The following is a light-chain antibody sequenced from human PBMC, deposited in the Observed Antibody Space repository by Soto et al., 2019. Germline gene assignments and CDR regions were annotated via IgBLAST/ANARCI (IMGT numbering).Light chain of an antibody. Sequence: QSVVIQEASLTVSPGGTVTLTCGSSTGAVTSDHWSDWFQQKPGQAPRTLIYDTTNKHSWTPARFSGYLLGGKAALTLSGAQPEDEAEHYCLHSYTVARRVFGGGTKVTVL. CDR3: LHSYTVARRV. V-gene: IGLV7-46*01. CDR2: DTT. J-gene: IGLJ3*02. CDR1: TGAVTSDHW.